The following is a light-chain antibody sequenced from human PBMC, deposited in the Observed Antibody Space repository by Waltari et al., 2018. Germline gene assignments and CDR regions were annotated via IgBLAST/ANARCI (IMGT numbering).Light chain of an antibody. J-gene: IGLJ3*02. V-gene: IGLV2-14*01. CDR3: SSYTSNNIWV. Sequence: QSALTQPASVSGSPGPSITISCTGTSSDVCGSNSVYWYQQHPGKAPKFMIYDVSQRPSGVSNRFSGSKSGNTASLTISGLQAEDEADYYCSSYTSNNIWVFGGGTKLTVL. CDR1: SSDVCGSNS. CDR2: DVS.